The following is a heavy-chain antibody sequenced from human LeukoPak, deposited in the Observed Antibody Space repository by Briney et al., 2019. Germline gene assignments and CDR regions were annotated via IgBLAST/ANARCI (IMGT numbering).Heavy chain of an antibody. J-gene: IGHJ6*02. Sequence: GGSLRLSCAASGFTVSSNYMSWVRQAPGKGLEWVSVIYSGGSTDYADSVKGRFTISRDNSKNTLYLQMNGLRAEDTAVYYCAREGYSGYPGYYYYGMDVWGQGATVTVSS. CDR3: AREGYSGYPGYYYYGMDV. CDR2: IYSGGST. CDR1: GFTVSSNY. D-gene: IGHD5-12*01. V-gene: IGHV3-53*01.